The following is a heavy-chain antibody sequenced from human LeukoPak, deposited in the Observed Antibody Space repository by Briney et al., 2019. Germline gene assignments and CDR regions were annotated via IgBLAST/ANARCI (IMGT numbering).Heavy chain of an antibody. Sequence: ASVKVSCKASGYTFTSYGISWVRQAPGQGLEWMGWINPDSGGTTYAQKFQGRVTMTRDTSIITVYMELSSLISDDTAMYYCARALEVGDYWGQGTLVTVSS. CDR2: INPDSGGT. CDR3: ARALEVGDY. V-gene: IGHV1-2*02. J-gene: IGHJ4*02. D-gene: IGHD1-1*01. CDR1: GYTFTSYG.